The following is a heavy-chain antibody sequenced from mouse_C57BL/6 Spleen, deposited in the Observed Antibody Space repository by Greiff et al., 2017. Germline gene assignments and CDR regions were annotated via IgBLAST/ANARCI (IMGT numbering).Heavy chain of an antibody. V-gene: IGHV1-69*01. J-gene: IGHJ4*01. Sequence: QVQLQQPGAELVMPGASVKLSCKASGYTFTSYWMHWVKQRPGQGLEWIGEIDPSDSYTNYNQKFKGKSTLTVDKSSSTAYMQLSSLTSEDSAVYYCARYGKKVDYAMDYWGQGTSVTGSS. CDR1: GYTFTSYW. CDR3: ARYGKKVDYAMDY. CDR2: IDPSDSYT. D-gene: IGHD2-1*01.